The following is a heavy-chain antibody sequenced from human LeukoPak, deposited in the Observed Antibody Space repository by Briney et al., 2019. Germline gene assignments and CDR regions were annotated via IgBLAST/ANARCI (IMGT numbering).Heavy chain of an antibody. CDR3: ARQEALGATQYFQH. J-gene: IGHJ1*01. D-gene: IGHD1-26*01. CDR1: GESISSYY. CDR2: IYYTGST. V-gene: IGHV4-59*08. Sequence: PSETLSLTCTVSGESISSYYWIWIRQPPGKGLEWIGYIYYTGSTNYNPSLKSRVTISVDTSKNQFSLKLSSVTAADTAVYYCARQEALGATQYFQHWGQGTLVTVSS.